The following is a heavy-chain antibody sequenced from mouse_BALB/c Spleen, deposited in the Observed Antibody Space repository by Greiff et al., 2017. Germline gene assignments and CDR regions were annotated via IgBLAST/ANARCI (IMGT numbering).Heavy chain of an antibody. CDR3: ASAYDYDVWFAY. J-gene: IGHJ3*01. CDR2: IWAGGST. CDR1: GFSLTSYG. Sequence: VKLKESGPGLVAPSQSLSITCTVSGFSLTSYGVHWVRQPPGKGLEWLGVIWAGGSTNYNSALMSRLSISKDNSKSQVFLKMNSLQTDDTAMYYCASAYDYDVWFAYWGQGTLVTVSA. V-gene: IGHV2-9*02. D-gene: IGHD2-4*01.